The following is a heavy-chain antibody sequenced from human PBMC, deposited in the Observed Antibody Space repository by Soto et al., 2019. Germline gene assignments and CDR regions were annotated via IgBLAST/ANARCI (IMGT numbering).Heavy chain of an antibody. V-gene: IGHV3-23*01. CDR1: GFTFSSNS. CDR3: ALWAGDY. D-gene: IGHD2-21*01. Sequence: EVQLMESGGGVARPGGSLRLSCATSGFTFSSNSMNWVRQVPGKRLEWVSRIGAGDDTTYYTDSVEGRFTISRDDSKGSLYFLMNSLKVEDTAIYFCALWAGDYWGQGTLVTVSS. CDR2: IGAGDDTT. J-gene: IGHJ4*02.